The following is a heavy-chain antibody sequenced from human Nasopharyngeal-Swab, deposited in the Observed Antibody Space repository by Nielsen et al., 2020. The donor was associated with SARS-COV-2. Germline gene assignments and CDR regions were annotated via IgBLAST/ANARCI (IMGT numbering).Heavy chain of an antibody. Sequence: GESLKISCAASGFTFSSYAMSWVRQAPGKGLEWVSAISGSGGSTYYADSVKGRFTISRDNSKNTLYLQMNSLRAEDTAVYYCAKDQLYAVAGGVDYWGQGTLVTVSS. CDR1: GFTFSSYA. V-gene: IGHV3-23*01. CDR2: ISGSGGST. D-gene: IGHD6-19*01. J-gene: IGHJ4*02. CDR3: AKDQLYAVAGGVDY.